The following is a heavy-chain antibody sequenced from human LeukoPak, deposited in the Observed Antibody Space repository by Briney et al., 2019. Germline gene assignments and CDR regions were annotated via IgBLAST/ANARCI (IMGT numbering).Heavy chain of an antibody. CDR2: INPSGGGT. CDR3: ATQLVVQYYGMDV. D-gene: IGHD2-15*01. Sequence: ASVKVSCKASGYTFTSYYMHWVRQAPGQGLEWMGIINPSGGGTSYAQKFQGRVTMTRDTSTSTVYMELSSLRSEDTAVYYCATQLVVQYYGMDVWGQGTTVTVSS. J-gene: IGHJ6*02. CDR1: GYTFTSYY. V-gene: IGHV1-46*01.